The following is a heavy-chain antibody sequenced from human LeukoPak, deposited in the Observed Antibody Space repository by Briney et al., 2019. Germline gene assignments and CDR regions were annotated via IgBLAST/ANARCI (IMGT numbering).Heavy chain of an antibody. CDR2: ISWNSGGI. Sequence: GGSLRLSCAASGFTFDDYAMHWVRQAPGKGLEWVSGISWNSGGIGYADSVKGRFTISRDNAKNSLYLQMNSLRAEDTAVYYCASLVQLEPTGGYFDYWGQGTLVTVSS. D-gene: IGHD1-1*01. CDR1: GFTFDDYA. J-gene: IGHJ4*02. V-gene: IGHV3-9*01. CDR3: ASLVQLEPTGGYFDY.